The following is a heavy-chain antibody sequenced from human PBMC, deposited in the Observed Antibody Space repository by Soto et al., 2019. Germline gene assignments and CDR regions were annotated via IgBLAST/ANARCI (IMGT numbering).Heavy chain of an antibody. D-gene: IGHD2-2*01. V-gene: IGHV4-31*03. CDR2: IYYSGST. J-gene: IGHJ4*02. CDR1: GGSISSGGYY. CDR3: ARDNAPVPLKYYFDY. Sequence: SETLSLTCTVSGGSISSGGYYWSWIRQHPGKGLEWIGYIYYSGSTYYNPSLKSRVTISVDTSKNQFSLKLSSVTAADTAVYYCARDNAPVPLKYYFDYWGQGTLVTVSS.